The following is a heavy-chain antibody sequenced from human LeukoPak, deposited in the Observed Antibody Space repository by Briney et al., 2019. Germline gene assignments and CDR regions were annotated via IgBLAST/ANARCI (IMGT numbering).Heavy chain of an antibody. Sequence: PSETLSLTCGVYGGSFSGYYWSWIRQPPGKGLEWIGEINHSGSTNYKSSLKSRVTISVDTSKNQFSLKLSSVTAADTAVYYCARFGYYGSGSYHLRAFDIWGQGTMVTVSS. J-gene: IGHJ3*02. D-gene: IGHD3-10*01. CDR1: GGSFSGYY. CDR2: INHSGST. CDR3: ARFGYYGSGSYHLRAFDI. V-gene: IGHV4-34*01.